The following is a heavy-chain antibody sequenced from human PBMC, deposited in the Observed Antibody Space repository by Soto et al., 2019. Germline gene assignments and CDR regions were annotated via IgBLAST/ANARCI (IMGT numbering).Heavy chain of an antibody. D-gene: IGHD5-18*01. CDR2: IYYSGST. CDR3: AREYSYGVYFDY. Sequence: SETLSLTCTVSGGSISSGDYYWSWIRQPPGKGLEWIGYIYYSGSTYYSPSLKSRVTRSVDTSKNQFSLKLSSVTAADTAVYYCAREYSYGVYFDYWGQGTLFTVSS. J-gene: IGHJ4*02. V-gene: IGHV4-30-4*01. CDR1: GGSISSGDYY.